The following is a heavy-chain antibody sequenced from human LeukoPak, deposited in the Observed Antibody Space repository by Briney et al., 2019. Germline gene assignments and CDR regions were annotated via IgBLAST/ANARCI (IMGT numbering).Heavy chain of an antibody. J-gene: IGHJ4*02. D-gene: IGHD4-17*01. Sequence: SETLSLTCTVSGGSISSSNYYWGWIRQPPGKGLEWIGSIYYSGSTYYNPSLKSRVTISVDTSKNQFSLKLSSVTAADTAVYYCARDRGFYRDPGIFDYWGQGTLVTVSS. CDR1: GGSISSSNYY. V-gene: IGHV4-39*07. CDR2: IYYSGST. CDR3: ARDRGFYRDPGIFDY.